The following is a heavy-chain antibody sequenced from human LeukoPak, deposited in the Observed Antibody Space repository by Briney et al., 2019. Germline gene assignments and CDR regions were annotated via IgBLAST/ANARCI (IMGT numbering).Heavy chain of an antibody. J-gene: IGHJ4*02. CDR2: IYYSGST. CDR3: ARSSSSWYFDY. Sequence: SETLSLTCTVSGGSISSYYWSWIRQPPGKGLEWIGYIYYSGSTNYNPSPKSRVTISVDTSKNQFSLKLSSVTAADTAVYYCARSSSSWYFDYWGQGTLVTVSS. V-gene: IGHV4-59*01. CDR1: GGSISSYY. D-gene: IGHD6-13*01.